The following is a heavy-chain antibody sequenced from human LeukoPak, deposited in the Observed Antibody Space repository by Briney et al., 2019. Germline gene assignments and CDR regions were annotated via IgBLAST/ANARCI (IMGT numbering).Heavy chain of an antibody. CDR2: IYPGDSDT. Sequence: GESLKISCKGSGYSFTSYWIGWVRQMPGKGLEWMGIIYPGDSDTRYSPSFQSQVTISADKSISTAYLQWSSLKASDTAMYYCARLRAVPKNYDFWSGYADSYGMDVWGQGTTVTVSS. CDR1: GYSFTSYW. J-gene: IGHJ6*02. V-gene: IGHV5-51*01. D-gene: IGHD3-3*01. CDR3: ARLRAVPKNYDFWSGYADSYGMDV.